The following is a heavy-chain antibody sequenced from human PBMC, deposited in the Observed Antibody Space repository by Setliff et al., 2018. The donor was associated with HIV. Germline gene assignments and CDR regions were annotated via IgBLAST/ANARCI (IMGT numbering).Heavy chain of an antibody. J-gene: IGHJ4*02. Sequence: PGGSLRLSCSASGFSFNSFSMTWIRQAPGKGLEWLAYMTNTGNNVYYADSVKGRFTISRDNSKNTLYLQVNSLRPEDTAVYYCASARIPTGGTSTSFDYWGQGTLVTVSS. CDR3: ASARIPTGGTSTSFDY. CDR2: MTNTGNNV. CDR1: GFSFNSFS. V-gene: IGHV3-48*01. D-gene: IGHD2-15*01.